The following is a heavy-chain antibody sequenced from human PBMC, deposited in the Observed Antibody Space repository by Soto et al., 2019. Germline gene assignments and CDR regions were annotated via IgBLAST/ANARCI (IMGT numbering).Heavy chain of an antibody. CDR1: GDSIINHQYY. V-gene: IGHV4-30-4*08. CDR2: IYHSGST. D-gene: IGHD2-15*01. CDR3: AKGSGYP. J-gene: IGHJ5*02. Sequence: QVQLQESGPGLVKPSQTLSLTCTVSGDSIINHQYYWSWFRQPPGKGLEWIGFIYHSGSTSYNPSLQGRVTIAVDTSQNQFSLKLTSVTAADAAVYYCAKGSGYPWGRGTLVTVSS.